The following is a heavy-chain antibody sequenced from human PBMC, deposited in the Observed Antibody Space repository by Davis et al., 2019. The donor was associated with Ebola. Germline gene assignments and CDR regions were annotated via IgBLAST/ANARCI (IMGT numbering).Heavy chain of an antibody. J-gene: IGHJ6*04. V-gene: IGHV1-2*06. CDR1: GYTFTASY. D-gene: IGHD6-13*01. Sequence: ASVKVSCKASGYTFTASYIHWVRQAPGQGLEWMGRINPNGGGTVYAQKFQGRVTMTRDTSISTTYMDLTRLISDDTAVYYCTRDWEAAAAGYYGMDVWGKGTAVTVSS. CDR2: INPNGGGT. CDR3: TRDWEAAAAGYYGMDV.